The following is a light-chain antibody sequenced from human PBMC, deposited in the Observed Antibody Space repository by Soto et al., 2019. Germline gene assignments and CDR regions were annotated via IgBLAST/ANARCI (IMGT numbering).Light chain of an antibody. J-gene: IGKJ1*01. V-gene: IGKV3-20*01. Sequence: EIVLTQSPGTLSLSPGQRATLSCRASQSLSSSFLAWYQQKPGQAPRLLIYGASSRAAGVPDRFSGSWSGTDFTLTISSLEPEDFAVYFCHQFATSRTLGQGTKVDMK. CDR2: GAS. CDR1: QSLSSSF. CDR3: HQFATSRT.